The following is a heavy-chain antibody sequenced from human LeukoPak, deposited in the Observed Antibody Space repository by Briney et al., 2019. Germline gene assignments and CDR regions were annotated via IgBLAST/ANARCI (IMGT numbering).Heavy chain of an antibody. V-gene: IGHV3-21*01. CDR3: ARYGDYSASEFDY. D-gene: IGHD4-17*01. CDR2: ISSSSSYI. CDR1: GFTFSSYS. J-gene: IGHJ4*02. Sequence: GGSLRLSCAASGFTFSSYSMNWVRQAPGKGLEWVSSISSSSSYIYYADSVKGRFTISRDNAKNSLYLQMNSLRAEDTAVYYCARYGDYSASEFDYWGQGTLVTVSS.